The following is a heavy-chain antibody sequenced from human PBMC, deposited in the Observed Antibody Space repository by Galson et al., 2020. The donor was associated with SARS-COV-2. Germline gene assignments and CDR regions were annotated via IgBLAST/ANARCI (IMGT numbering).Heavy chain of an antibody. D-gene: IGHD3-22*01. Sequence: SETLSLTCAVYGGSFSGYSWSWIRQSPGKGLEWIGEINHGGSTNYNPSLKSRVTISLDTSKNQFSLNLSSVTAADTAVYYCARGRGDITMIVVVITAASFYVDSWGQGTLVTVSS. CDR1: GGSFSGYS. V-gene: IGHV4-34*01. CDR2: INHGGST. CDR3: ARGRGDITMIVVVITAASFYVDS. J-gene: IGHJ4*02.